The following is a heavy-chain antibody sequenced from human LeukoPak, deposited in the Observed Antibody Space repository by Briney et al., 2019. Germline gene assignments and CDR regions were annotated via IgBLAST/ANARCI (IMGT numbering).Heavy chain of an antibody. CDR1: GGTFSSYA. CDR3: ALAARVSIVVVPAAMEIDY. Sequence: ASVKVSCKASGGTFSSYAISWVRQAPGQGLEWMGGIIPIFGTANYAQKFQGRVTITADESTSTAYMELSSLRSEDTAVYYCALAARVSIVVVPAAMEIDYWGQGTLVTVSS. CDR2: IIPIFGTA. J-gene: IGHJ4*02. D-gene: IGHD2-2*01. V-gene: IGHV1-69*13.